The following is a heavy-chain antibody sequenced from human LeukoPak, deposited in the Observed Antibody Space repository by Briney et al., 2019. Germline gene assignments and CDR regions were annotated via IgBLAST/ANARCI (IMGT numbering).Heavy chain of an antibody. Sequence: GGSLRLSCAASGFTFSSYAMSWVRQAPGKGLEWVSGFGHNGGITYSDSVKGRFTISRDNSKDTLYLQMNSLRADDTAVYYCARDGITPPGIFNFDYWGQGTLVTVSS. CDR2: FGHNGGIT. CDR3: ARDGITPPGIFNFDY. CDR1: GFTFSSYA. D-gene: IGHD2-21*01. V-gene: IGHV3-23*01. J-gene: IGHJ4*02.